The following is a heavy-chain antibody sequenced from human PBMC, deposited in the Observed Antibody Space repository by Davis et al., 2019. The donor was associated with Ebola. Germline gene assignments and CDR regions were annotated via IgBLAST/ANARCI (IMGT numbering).Heavy chain of an antibody. CDR3: ARGVMALAGSWWFDP. Sequence: AASVKVSCKASGYTFTSYGITWVRQAPGQGLEWMGRINPYSGGTNYAQRFQGRVTMTRDTSISTAYMELSRLRSDDTAVYYCARGVMALAGSWWFDPWGRGTLVTVSS. D-gene: IGHD6-19*01. CDR2: INPYSGGT. J-gene: IGHJ5*02. V-gene: IGHV1-2*06. CDR1: GYTFTSYG.